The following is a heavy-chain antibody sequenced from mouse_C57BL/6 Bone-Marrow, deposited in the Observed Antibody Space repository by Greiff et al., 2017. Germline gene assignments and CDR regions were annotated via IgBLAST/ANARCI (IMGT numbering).Heavy chain of an antibody. V-gene: IGHV1-55*01. D-gene: IGHD4-1*01. CDR1: GYTFTSYW. Sequence: VKLQQPGAELVKPGASVKMSCKASGYTFTSYWITWVKQRPGQGLEWIGDISPTSGRTNYNEKFKSKAILTVDTSSNTAYMQLSSLTSEDSAVFYCARSGPLGRSFDYWGQGTTLTVSS. CDR2: ISPTSGRT. CDR3: ARSGPLGRSFDY. J-gene: IGHJ2*01.